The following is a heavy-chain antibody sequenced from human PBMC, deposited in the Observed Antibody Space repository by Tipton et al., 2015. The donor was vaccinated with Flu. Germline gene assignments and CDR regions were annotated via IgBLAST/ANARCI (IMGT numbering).Heavy chain of an antibody. V-gene: IGHV1-69*06. J-gene: IGHJ4*02. CDR3: VRGIDSSSPI. CDR2: IVFVVGAP. Sequence: QVQLVQSGTEVKRPGSSVKVSCRGSEDTFSAHVVTWVRQAPGQGFEWIGGIVFVVGAPNYAQKFQGRVTITADRSTSTTYMEMSSLTSEDTALYYCVRGIDSSSPIWGQGTLVTVSS. CDR1: EDTFSAHV. D-gene: IGHD2-2*01.